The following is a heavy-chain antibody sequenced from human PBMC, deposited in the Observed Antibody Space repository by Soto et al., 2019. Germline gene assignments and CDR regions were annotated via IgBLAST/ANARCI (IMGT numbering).Heavy chain of an antibody. Sequence: SETLSLTCPVSGASISDGNYAWRWIRQTPGKGLEWIGYINHLETTFYNPSFESRLTLSIDRAKNQFSLNLNSMSAADRAVYFCARGGGSDSFDYWGQGILVTLSS. V-gene: IGHV4-30-2*01. CDR2: INHLETT. CDR3: ARGGGSDSFDY. D-gene: IGHD1-26*01. J-gene: IGHJ4*02. CDR1: GASISDGNYA.